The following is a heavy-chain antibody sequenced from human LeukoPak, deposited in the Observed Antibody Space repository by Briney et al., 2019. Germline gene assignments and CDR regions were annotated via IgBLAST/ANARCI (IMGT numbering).Heavy chain of an antibody. CDR1: GGSISSGDYY. CDR2: IYYSGST. V-gene: IGHV4-30-4*01. D-gene: IGHD2-21*02. J-gene: IGHJ3*02. CDR3: ARGGVVTAPAAFDI. Sequence: SETLFLTCTVSGGSISSGDYYWSWIRQPPGKGLEWIGYIYYSGSTYYNPSLKSRVTISVDTSKNQFSLKLSSVTAADTAVYYCARGGVVTAPAAFDIWGQGTMVTVSS.